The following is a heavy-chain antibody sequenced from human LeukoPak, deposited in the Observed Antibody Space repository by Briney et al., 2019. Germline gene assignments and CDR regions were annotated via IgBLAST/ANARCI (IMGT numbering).Heavy chain of an antibody. J-gene: IGHJ4*02. V-gene: IGHV5-51*01. D-gene: IGHD6-13*01. Sequence: GESLKISCKISGDRLTNDWIGWVRQVPGKGLEWMGLIYPGNSDTRYSPLFQGQVTLSVDRSISTAYLHWSGLKASDTAIYYCARFALTSSLDYWGQGTLVTVSS. CDR1: GDRLTNDW. CDR3: ARFALTSSLDY. CDR2: IYPGNSDT.